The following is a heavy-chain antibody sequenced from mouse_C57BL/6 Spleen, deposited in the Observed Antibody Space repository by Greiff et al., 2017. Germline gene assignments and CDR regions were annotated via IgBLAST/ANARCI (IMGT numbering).Heavy chain of an antibody. CDR3: ARYIAGTGYFDV. CDR2: IRNKANGYTT. Sequence: EVHLVESGGGLVQPGGSLRLSCAASGFTFTDYYMSWVRQPPGKALEWLGFIRNKANGYTTEYSASVKGRFTISRDNSQSILYLQMNALRAEDSATYYCARYIAGTGYFDVWGTGTTVTVSS. D-gene: IGHD4-1*01. V-gene: IGHV7-3*01. J-gene: IGHJ1*03. CDR1: GFTFTDYY.